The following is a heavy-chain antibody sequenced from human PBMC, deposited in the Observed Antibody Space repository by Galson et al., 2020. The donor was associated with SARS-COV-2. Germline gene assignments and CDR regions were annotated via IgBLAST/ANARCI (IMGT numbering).Heavy chain of an antibody. J-gene: IGHJ4*01. CDR2: IYFNGRT. CDR1: SGFLSSTSYY. CDR3: ARKTSTYDY. V-gene: IGHV4-39*07. D-gene: IGHD3-16*01. Sequence: ASETLSLTCSVSSGFLSSTSYYWGWIRQTPGKGLEWIGSIYFNGRTFYNPSLMSRVTISIDTSKNQFSLRLTAVTAADTAIYFCARKTSTYDYWGPGAQVTVSS.